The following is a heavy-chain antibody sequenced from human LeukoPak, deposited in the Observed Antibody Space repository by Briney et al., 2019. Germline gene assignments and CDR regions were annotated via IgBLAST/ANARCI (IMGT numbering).Heavy chain of an antibody. CDR2: IHASGTT. Sequence: SQTLSLTCSVSGGSICNYHWSWIRQPAGKGLEWIGQIHASGTTNYYPPLKSRLTMSIHTPENQVSLTVTSVTAADSALYYCARRDTNSGWSFDLWGQGALVRVSS. CDR1: GGSICNYH. J-gene: IGHJ4*02. CDR3: ARRDTNSGWSFDL. D-gene: IGHD5-12*01. V-gene: IGHV4-4*07.